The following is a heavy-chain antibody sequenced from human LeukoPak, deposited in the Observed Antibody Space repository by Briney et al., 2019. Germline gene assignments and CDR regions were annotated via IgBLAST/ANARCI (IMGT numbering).Heavy chain of an antibody. CDR1: GFTFSSYA. Sequence: GGSLRLSCAASGFTFSSYAMSWVRQAPGKGLEWVSAISGSGGSTYYADSVKGRFTISRDNANNSLYLQMNSLRAEDTAVYYCARDRYGDYDFDYWGQGTLVTVSS. V-gene: IGHV3-23*01. CDR2: ISGSGGST. D-gene: IGHD4-17*01. J-gene: IGHJ4*02. CDR3: ARDRYGDYDFDY.